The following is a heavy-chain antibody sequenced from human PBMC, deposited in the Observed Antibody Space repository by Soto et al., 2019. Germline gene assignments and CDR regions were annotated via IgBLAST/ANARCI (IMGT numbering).Heavy chain of an antibody. CDR3: AKARVPAGIDY. CDR1: GFTFNNFA. D-gene: IGHD2-2*01. V-gene: IGHV3-23*01. CDR2: ISGSGSRT. Sequence: PGGSLRLSCAASGFTFNNFAMSWVRQAPGMGLEWVSAISGSGSRTYYADSVKGRFTISRDNSKNTLYLHMSSLRAEDTAIYYCAKARVPAGIDYWGQGILVTVSS. J-gene: IGHJ4*02.